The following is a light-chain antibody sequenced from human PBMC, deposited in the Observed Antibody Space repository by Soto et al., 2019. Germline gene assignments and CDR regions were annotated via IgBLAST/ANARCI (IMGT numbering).Light chain of an antibody. CDR2: AAS. J-gene: IGKJ2*01. CDR3: QQSYTSPYT. V-gene: IGKV1-39*01. Sequence: DIQMTQSPSSLPASVGDRVTLTCRASQSIGTHLNWYQQKPGKAPKLLIYAASSLQSGVPSRLSGSGSGTDFTLTISSLQPADFATYSCQQSYTSPYTFGQGTKLEIK. CDR1: QSIGTH.